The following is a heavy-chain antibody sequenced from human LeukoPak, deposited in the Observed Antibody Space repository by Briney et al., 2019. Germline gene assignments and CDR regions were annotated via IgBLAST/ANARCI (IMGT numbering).Heavy chain of an antibody. D-gene: IGHD2-2*01. V-gene: IGHV1-18*04. CDR2: ISAYNGNT. CDR1: GYTFTSYG. Sequence: ASVKASCKASGYTFTSYGISWVRQAPGQGLEWMGWISAYNGNTNYAQKLQGRVTMTTDTPTSTAYMELRSLRSDDTAVYYCARAPRYCSSTSCYSPFDYWGQGTLVTVSS. J-gene: IGHJ4*02. CDR3: ARAPRYCSSTSCYSPFDY.